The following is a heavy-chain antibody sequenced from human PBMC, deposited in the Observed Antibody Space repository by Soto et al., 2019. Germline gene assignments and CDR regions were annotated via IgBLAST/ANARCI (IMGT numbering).Heavy chain of an antibody. CDR3: VRMNADSYQFYYAMDV. D-gene: IGHD4-17*01. Sequence: QVTLKESGPVLVKPTETLTLTCTVSGSSLSTGRMGVSWIRQPPGKALEWLAHIFSDNERSYSTSMQGRLTISKDPSGSQVVLSMTNLDPVDTGTYYCVRMNADSYQFYYAMDVWGQGTTVTVSS. V-gene: IGHV2-26*01. J-gene: IGHJ6*02. CDR1: GSSLSTGRMG. CDR2: IFSDNER.